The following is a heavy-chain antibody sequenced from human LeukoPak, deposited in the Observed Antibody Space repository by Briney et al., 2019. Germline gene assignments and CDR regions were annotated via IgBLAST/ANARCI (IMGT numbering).Heavy chain of an antibody. CDR1: GGSISSYY. CDR3: ARDRRSYYGLGSYLDY. V-gene: IGHV4-59*01. CDR2: IYYSGST. Sequence: PSETLSLTCSVSGGSISSYYWIWVRQPPGKGLEWIGYIYYSGSTNYNPSLKSRVTISVDTSKNQFSLKLSSVTAADTAVYYCARDRRSYYGLGSYLDYWGQGTLVTVSS. J-gene: IGHJ4*02. D-gene: IGHD3-10*01.